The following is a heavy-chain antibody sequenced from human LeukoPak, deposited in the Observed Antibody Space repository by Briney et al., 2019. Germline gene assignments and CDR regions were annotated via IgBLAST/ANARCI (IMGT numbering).Heavy chain of an antibody. V-gene: IGHV3-53*01. Sequence: GSLRLSCAVSGFTVSSNYMSWVRQAPGKGLEWVSVIYSGGTTFYADSVKGRFIISRDSSKNTLFLQVNSLRAEDTAVYYCARDSSGSLHGAFDIWGRGTMVTVSS. D-gene: IGHD1-26*01. CDR1: GFTVSSNY. J-gene: IGHJ3*02. CDR3: ARDSSGSLHGAFDI. CDR2: IYSGGTT.